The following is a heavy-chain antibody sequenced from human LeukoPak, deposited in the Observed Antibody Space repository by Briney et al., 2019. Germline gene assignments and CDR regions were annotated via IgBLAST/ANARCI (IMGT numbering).Heavy chain of an antibody. D-gene: IGHD4-11*01. V-gene: IGHV1-46*01. J-gene: IGHJ6*02. CDR1: EYTFTSYY. CDR3: ARRSNYFYYYYGMDV. Sequence: ASVKVSCKASEYTFTSYYMHWVRQAPGQGLEWMGIINPSGGSTSYAQKSQGRVTMTRDTSTSTVYMELSSLRSEDTAGYDCARRSNYFYYYYGMDVWGQGTTVTVSS. CDR2: INPSGGST.